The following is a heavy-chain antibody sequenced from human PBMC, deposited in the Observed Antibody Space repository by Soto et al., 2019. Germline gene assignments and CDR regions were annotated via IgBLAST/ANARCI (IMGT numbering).Heavy chain of an antibody. Sequence: QVQLVQSGVEVKKPGSSVKVSCKASGGTFSNYAITWVRQAPGQGLEWMGGIIPISGTANYAQKFQGRVTITAGESTSTAYVVRSSLRSEDTAVYYCARSQGSSTSLEIYYYYYCGMDVWGQGTTVTVSS. D-gene: IGHD2-2*01. CDR1: GGTFSNYA. CDR2: IIPISGTA. CDR3: ARSQGSSTSLEIYYYYYCGMDV. V-gene: IGHV1-69*01. J-gene: IGHJ6*02.